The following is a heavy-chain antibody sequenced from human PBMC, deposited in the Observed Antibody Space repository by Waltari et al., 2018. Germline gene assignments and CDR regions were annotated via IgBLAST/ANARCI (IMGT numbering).Heavy chain of an antibody. CDR2: IDHSGSA. CDR1: GESLINYY. J-gene: IGHJ4*02. D-gene: IGHD6-6*01. CDR3: ARGSLGGNFLDF. Sequence: QVQLQQWGAGLLTPSETLPLPCAVYGESLINYYWTWIRQPPGKGLEWIGEIDHSGSANYNPSLKSRVSISIDTSKKQFFLKMRSVTAADTAVYYCARGSLGGNFLDFWGQGTLVTVSS. V-gene: IGHV4-34*02.